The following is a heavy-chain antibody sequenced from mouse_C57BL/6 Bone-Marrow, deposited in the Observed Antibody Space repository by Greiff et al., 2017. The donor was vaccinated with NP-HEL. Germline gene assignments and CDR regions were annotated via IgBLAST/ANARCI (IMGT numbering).Heavy chain of an antibody. V-gene: IGHV10-1*01. J-gene: IGHJ2*01. CDR1: GFSFNTYA. CDR2: IRSKSNNYAT. Sequence: EVQLVESGGGLVQPKGSLKLSCAASGFSFNTYAMNWVRQAPGKGVEWVARIRSKSNNYATYYADSVKDRFTISRDDSESMLYLQMNNLKTEDTAMYYCVRQRDYGSSNFDYWGQGTTLTVSS. CDR3: VRQRDYGSSNFDY. D-gene: IGHD1-1*01.